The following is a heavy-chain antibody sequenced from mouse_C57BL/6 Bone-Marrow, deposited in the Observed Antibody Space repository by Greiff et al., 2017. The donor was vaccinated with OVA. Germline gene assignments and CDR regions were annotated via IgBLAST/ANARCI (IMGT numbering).Heavy chain of an antibody. CDR2: IDPETGGT. CDR1: GYTFTDYE. J-gene: IGHJ2*01. CDR3: TSYYDYDEGAY. V-gene: IGHV1-15*01. Sequence: QVQLQQSGAELVRPGASVTLSCKASGYTFTDYEMHWVKQTPVQGLEWIGAIDPETGGTAYKQKFKGKAILTADKSSSTAYLELRSLTSEDTAVYYCTSYYDYDEGAYWGQGTPLTVSA. D-gene: IGHD2-4*01.